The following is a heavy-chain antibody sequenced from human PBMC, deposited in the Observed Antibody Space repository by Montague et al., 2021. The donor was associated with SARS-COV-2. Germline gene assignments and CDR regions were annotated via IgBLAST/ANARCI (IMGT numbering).Heavy chain of an antibody. V-gene: IGHV4-31*03. CDR3: ARDRGYFDWLFHSDYYYYGMDV. D-gene: IGHD3-9*01. CDR2: IYYSGST. CDR1: GGSISSGGYY. Sequence: TLSLTRTVSGGSISSGGYYWSWIRQHPGKGLECIGYIYYSGSTYYNPSLKSRVTISVDTSKNQFSLKLSSVTAADTAVYYCARDRGYFDWLFHSDYYYYGMDVWGQGTTVTISS. J-gene: IGHJ6*02.